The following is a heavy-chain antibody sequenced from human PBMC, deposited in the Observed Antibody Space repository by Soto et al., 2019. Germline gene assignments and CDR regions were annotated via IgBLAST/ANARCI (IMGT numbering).Heavy chain of an antibody. CDR2: IYYSGST. Sequence: QLQLQESGPGLVKPSETLSLTCTVSGGSISSSSYYWGWIRQPPGKGLEWIGSIYYSGSTYYNPSRKRRVTRSVDLSKTQFSLKLSSVTAAVTAVDYCARGIKLWGQGTLVTVSS. J-gene: IGHJ4*02. D-gene: IGHD3-16*01. CDR3: ARGIKL. CDR1: GGSISSSSYY. V-gene: IGHV4-39*01.